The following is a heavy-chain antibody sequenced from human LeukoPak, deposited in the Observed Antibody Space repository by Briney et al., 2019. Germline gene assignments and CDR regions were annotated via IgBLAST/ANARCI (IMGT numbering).Heavy chain of an antibody. CDR3: ASSHKGTTTAISSFDY. D-gene: IGHD1-1*01. Sequence: GASVKVSCKASGYTFTGYYMHWVRQAPGQGLEWMGRINPNSGGTNYAQKFQGRVTMTRDTSISTAYMELSRLRSDDTAVYYCASSHKGTTTAISSFDYWGQGTLATVSS. CDR1: GYTFTGYY. CDR2: INPNSGGT. J-gene: IGHJ4*02. V-gene: IGHV1-2*06.